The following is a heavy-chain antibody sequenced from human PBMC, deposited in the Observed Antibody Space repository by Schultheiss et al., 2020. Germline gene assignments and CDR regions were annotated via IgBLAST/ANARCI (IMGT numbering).Heavy chain of an antibody. V-gene: IGHV4-34*09. J-gene: IGHJ4*02. CDR3: AREVDSSGFYYFDY. Sequence: SQTLSLTCAVYGGSFSGYYWSWIRQPPGKGLEWIGYIYYSGSTYYNPSLKSRVTISVDTSKNQFSLKLSSVTAADTAVYYCAREVDSSGFYYFDYWGQGTLVTVSS. CDR2: IYYSGST. D-gene: IGHD3-22*01. CDR1: GGSFSGYY.